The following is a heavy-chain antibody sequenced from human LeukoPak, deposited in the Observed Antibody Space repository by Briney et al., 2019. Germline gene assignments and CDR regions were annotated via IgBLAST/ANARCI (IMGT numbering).Heavy chain of an antibody. J-gene: IGHJ4*02. CDR1: GFTFDDYA. CDR2: ISYDGDTK. CDR3: ARDPLVGHGDYFDY. D-gene: IGHD1-26*01. Sequence: GRSLRLSCAASGFTFDDYAMHWVRQAPGKGLEWVAVISYDGDTKYYGDSVKGRFTIARDNSRSILYLQMSSLRAEDTAIYYCARDPLVGHGDYFDYWGQGTLVTVSS. V-gene: IGHV3-30*03.